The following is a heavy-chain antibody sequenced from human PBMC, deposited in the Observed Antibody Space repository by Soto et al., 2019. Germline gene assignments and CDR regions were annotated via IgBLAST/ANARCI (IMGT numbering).Heavy chain of an antibody. CDR2: LLRSGSSA. D-gene: IGHD3-16*01. J-gene: IGHJ5*02. V-gene: IGHV3-23*01. CDR3: AKDAISGDGVWLMDS. CDR1: GFTFRNYA. Sequence: QPGGSLRLSCAASGFTFRNYAMTWARQAPGKGLEWVSSLLRSGSSAYYADSVRGRFTISSDTSANSLYLQMDNLRAEDTAIYYCAKDAISGDGVWLMDSWGQGTVVTAPQ.